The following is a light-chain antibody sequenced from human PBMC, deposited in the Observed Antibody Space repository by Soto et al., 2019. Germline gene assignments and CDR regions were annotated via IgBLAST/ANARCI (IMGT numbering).Light chain of an antibody. CDR2: AAS. CDR1: QSISSY. CDR3: QQSYSTPHT. V-gene: IGKV1-39*01. Sequence: DIQMTQSPSSLSASVGDRVTITCRASQSISSYLNWYQQKPGKAPKLLIYAASSLQSGLPSRFSGSGSGADFTLTISSLQPEDFATYYCQQSYSTPHTSGQGTRLEIK. J-gene: IGKJ5*01.